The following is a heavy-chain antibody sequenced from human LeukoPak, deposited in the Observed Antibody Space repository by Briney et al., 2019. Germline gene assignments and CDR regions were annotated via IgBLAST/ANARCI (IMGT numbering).Heavy chain of an antibody. J-gene: IGHJ4*02. CDR2: ISSSGSTI. V-gene: IGHV3-48*04. CDR1: GFTFSSYS. D-gene: IGHD3-22*01. Sequence: GGSLRLSCAASGFTFSSYSMNWVRQAPGKGLEWVSYISSSGSTIYYADSVKGRFTISRDNAKNSLYLQVNSLRAEDTAVYYCARGWYYYDSSGYSLFDYWGQGTLVTVSS. CDR3: ARGWYYYDSSGYSLFDY.